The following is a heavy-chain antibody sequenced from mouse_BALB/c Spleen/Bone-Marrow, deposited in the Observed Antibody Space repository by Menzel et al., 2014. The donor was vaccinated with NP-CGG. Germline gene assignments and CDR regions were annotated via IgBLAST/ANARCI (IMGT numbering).Heavy chain of an antibody. J-gene: IGHJ2*01. CDR3: ALYYRYDYFDY. Sequence: VQLQQSGAELAKPGASVKMSCKASGYTFTSYWMHWVKQRPGQGLEWIGYINPSTTYSAYNQKFKDKATLTADKFSSTAYMQLSSLTSEDSAVYYCALYYRYDYFDYWGQGTTLTVSS. CDR1: GYTFTSYW. CDR2: INPSTTYS. D-gene: IGHD2-14*01. V-gene: IGHV1-7*01.